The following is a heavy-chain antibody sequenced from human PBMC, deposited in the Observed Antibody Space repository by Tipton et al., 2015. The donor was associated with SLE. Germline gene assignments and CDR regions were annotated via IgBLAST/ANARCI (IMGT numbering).Heavy chain of an antibody. CDR1: GFTVSSYE. CDR2: ISSSGTTI. Sequence: SLRLSCAASGFTVSSYEMNWVRQAPGKGLEYVSYISSSGTTIYYADSVKGRFTISRDNAKNSLYLQMNSLRAEDTAVYFCARDGPVVGTTGQWAHGDYWGQGTLVTVSS. V-gene: IGHV3-48*03. CDR3: ARDGPVVGTTGQWAHGDY. D-gene: IGHD1-26*01. J-gene: IGHJ4*02.